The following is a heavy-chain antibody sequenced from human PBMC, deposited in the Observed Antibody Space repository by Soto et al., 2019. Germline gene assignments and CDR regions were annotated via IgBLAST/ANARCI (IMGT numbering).Heavy chain of an antibody. J-gene: IGHJ5*02. Sequence: QVQLVQSGAEVKKSGASVKVSCKASGYTFTSYDINWVRQATGQGLEWMGWINPNNGNTGYAQKFQGRVTVTRDTSTSTVFMELSSLSSKDTAVYFCARTSSRTRGGFDPWGQGTRVTVSS. CDR1: GYTFTSYD. D-gene: IGHD1-7*01. V-gene: IGHV1-8*01. CDR3: ARTSSRTRGGFDP. CDR2: INPNNGNT.